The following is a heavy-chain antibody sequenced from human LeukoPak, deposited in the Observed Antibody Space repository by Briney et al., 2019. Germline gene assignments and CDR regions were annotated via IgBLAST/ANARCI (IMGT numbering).Heavy chain of an antibody. J-gene: IGHJ6*02. V-gene: IGHV3-74*01. CDR3: TRVQAGRAGLMDV. CDR2: IDPDGSTT. D-gene: IGHD6-13*01. Sequence: GGSLRLSCAASGFTFSSYEMNWVRQAPGEGLVWVSRIDPDGSTTNYADSVKGRFTTSRDNAKNTLYLQMNSLRAEDTALYYCTRVQAGRAGLMDVWGRGTTVTVPS. CDR1: GFTFSSYE.